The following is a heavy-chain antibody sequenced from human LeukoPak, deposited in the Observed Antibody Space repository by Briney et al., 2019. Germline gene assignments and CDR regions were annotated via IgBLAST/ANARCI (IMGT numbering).Heavy chain of an antibody. V-gene: IGHV1-3*01. CDR1: GYTFTSYA. D-gene: IGHD3-22*01. J-gene: IGHJ4*02. CDR3: ASTTLYYYDSSSYYAGFDY. CDR2: INAGNGNT. Sequence: ASVKVSCKASGYTFTSYAMHWVRQAPGQRLEWMGWINAGNGNTKYSQKFQGRVTITRDTSASTAYMELSSLRSEDTAVYYCASTTLYYYDSSSYYAGFDYWGQGTLVTVSS.